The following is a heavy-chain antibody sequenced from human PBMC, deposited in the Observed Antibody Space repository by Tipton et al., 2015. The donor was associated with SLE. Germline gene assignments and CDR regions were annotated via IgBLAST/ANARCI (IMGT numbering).Heavy chain of an antibody. V-gene: IGHV3-23*01. D-gene: IGHD6-13*01. J-gene: IGHJ4*02. CDR2: ISGSGGST. Sequence: SLRLSCAASGFTFSSYAMSWVRQAPGKGLEWVSAISGSGGSTYYADSVKGRFTISRDNSKNTLYLQMNSLRAEDTAVYYCAKDPYYGYSSSWSLFDYWGQGTLVTVSS. CDR3: AKDPYYGYSSSWSLFDY. CDR1: GFTFSSYA.